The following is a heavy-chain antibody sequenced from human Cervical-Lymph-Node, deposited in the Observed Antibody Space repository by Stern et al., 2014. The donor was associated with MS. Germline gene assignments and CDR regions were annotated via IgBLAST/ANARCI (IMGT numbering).Heavy chain of an antibody. CDR3: ARFSADFDN. CDR1: GFMFSNYA. D-gene: IGHD6-25*01. V-gene: IGHV3-64*01. Sequence: VQLVESGGGLVQPGGSLRLSCAASGFMFSNYAMNWVRQAPGKGLEYVSTISSNGGSAYYANSVKGRFTISRDNSKNTVYLQMGSLRAEDMAVYYCARFSADFDNWGQGTLVTVSS. CDR2: ISSNGGSA. J-gene: IGHJ4*02.